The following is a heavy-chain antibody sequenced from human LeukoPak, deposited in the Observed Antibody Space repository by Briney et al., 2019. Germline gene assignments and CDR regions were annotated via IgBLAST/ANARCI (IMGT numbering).Heavy chain of an antibody. J-gene: IGHJ6*03. Sequence: LRLPCAASGFTFSSYAMHWVRQAPGKGLEWIGRVHLTGSTDYNPSLKSRVTMSVDTSKNHFSLRLTSLTAADTAVYYCARDWTDYYDSSGYSRGYYMDVWGKGTTVTVSS. D-gene: IGHD3-22*01. CDR3: ARDWTDYYDSSGYSRGYYMDV. CDR2: VHLTGST. CDR1: GFTFSSYA. V-gene: IGHV4-38-2*02.